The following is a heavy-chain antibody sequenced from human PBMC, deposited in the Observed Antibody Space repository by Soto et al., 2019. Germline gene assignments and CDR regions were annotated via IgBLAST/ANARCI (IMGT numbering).Heavy chain of an antibody. J-gene: IGHJ4*02. D-gene: IGHD1-1*01. CDR3: VRHGNGTLFYFDF. CDR1: GYRFINYW. CDR2: IDPSDSYT. Sequence: EVQLVQSGAEVKKPGESLRLSCQGSGYRFINYWISWVRQMPGKGLEWVGRIDPSDSYTVYSPSFQGHVTISIDTAINTAFLEWRSLQASDTAMYYCVRHGNGTLFYFDFWGRGTLVPVSS. V-gene: IGHV5-10-1*03.